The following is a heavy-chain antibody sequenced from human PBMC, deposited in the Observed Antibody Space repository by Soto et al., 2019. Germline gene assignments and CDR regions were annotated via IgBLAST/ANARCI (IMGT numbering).Heavy chain of an antibody. CDR2: IYYSGGT. V-gene: IGHV4-30-4*01. J-gene: IGHJ4*02. CDR1: GGSISSGDYY. CDR3: ARVGVFGATTIDY. D-gene: IGHD3-10*02. Sequence: QVQLQESGPGLVKPSQTLSLTCTVSGGSISSGDYYWRWIRQPPGKGLEWIGYIYYSGGTYYNPSLKSRVTISVDTSKNQFSLKLSSVTAADTAVYYCARVGVFGATTIDYWGQGTLVTVSS.